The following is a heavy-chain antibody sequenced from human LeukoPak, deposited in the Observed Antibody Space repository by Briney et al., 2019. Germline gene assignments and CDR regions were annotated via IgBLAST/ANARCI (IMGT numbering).Heavy chain of an antibody. Sequence: GASVKVSCKASGYTFTSYGISWVRQAPGQGLEWMGWISAYNGNTNYAQKLQGRVTMTTDTSTSTAYMELRSLRSDDTAVYYCARDSYPTIVLMVYANRMDVWGKGTTVTVSS. J-gene: IGHJ6*03. CDR2: ISAYNGNT. CDR1: GYTFTSYG. CDR3: ARDSYPTIVLMVYANRMDV. D-gene: IGHD2-8*01. V-gene: IGHV1-18*01.